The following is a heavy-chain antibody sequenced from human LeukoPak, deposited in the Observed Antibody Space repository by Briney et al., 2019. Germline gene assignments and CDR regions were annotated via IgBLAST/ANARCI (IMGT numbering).Heavy chain of an antibody. D-gene: IGHD5-12*01. J-gene: IGHJ4*02. V-gene: IGHV4-38-2*02. CDR1: GYSSSIDYY. Sequence: SETLSLTCTVSGYSSSIDYYWGWIRQSPGKGLEWIGSIHRSGSTYYNPSLKSRVTISGDTSKSQFSLRLTSVTAADPAVYYCAGTSSGYYSTDYWGQGTLVTVSS. CDR3: AGTSSGYYSTDY. CDR2: IHRSGST.